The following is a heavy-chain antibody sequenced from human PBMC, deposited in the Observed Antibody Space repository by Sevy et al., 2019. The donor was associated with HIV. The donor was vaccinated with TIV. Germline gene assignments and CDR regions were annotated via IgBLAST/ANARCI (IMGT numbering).Heavy chain of an antibody. CDR3: ARAGIGDFWSGYYGIDH. Sequence: GGSLRLSCAASGFTFRNYWMHWVRQAPGKGLVSVSYIHTDGSSSYYAAYLKGGFTISRDNAQNTLYLQMNSLRAEDTAVYYCARAGIGDFWSGYYGIDHWGQGTLVTVSS. J-gene: IGHJ4*02. V-gene: IGHV3-74*01. D-gene: IGHD3-3*01. CDR2: IHTDGSSS. CDR1: GFTFRNYW.